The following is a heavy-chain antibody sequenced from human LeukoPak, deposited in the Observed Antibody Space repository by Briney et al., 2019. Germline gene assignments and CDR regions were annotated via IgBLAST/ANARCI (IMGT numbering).Heavy chain of an antibody. CDR3: ARQSISGSSLSYFDY. V-gene: IGHV4-59*01. J-gene: IGHJ4*02. D-gene: IGHD3-22*01. CDR1: GGSFSGYY. CDR2: IYDSGST. Sequence: PSETLSLTCAVYGGSFSGYYWSWIRQPPGKGLEWIGNIYDSGSTNYNPSLKSRVTISVDTSKNQCSLKLSSVTAADTAVYYCARQSISGSSLSYFDYWGQGTLVNVSS.